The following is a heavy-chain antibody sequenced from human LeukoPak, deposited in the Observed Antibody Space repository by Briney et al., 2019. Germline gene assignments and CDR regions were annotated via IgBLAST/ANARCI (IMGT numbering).Heavy chain of an antibody. V-gene: IGHV4-4*07. CDR2: IYTSGST. CDR1: GDSISNFY. D-gene: IGHD6-13*01. Sequence: SETLSLTCTVFGDSISNFYWSWIRQPAGKGLEWIGRIYTSGSTNYNPSLKSRVTMSVDTSKNQFSLKLSSVTAADTAVYFCARGGRYMSASWYRSVYYYMDVWGKGTTVTVSS. CDR3: ARGGRYMSASWYRSVYYYMDV. J-gene: IGHJ6*03.